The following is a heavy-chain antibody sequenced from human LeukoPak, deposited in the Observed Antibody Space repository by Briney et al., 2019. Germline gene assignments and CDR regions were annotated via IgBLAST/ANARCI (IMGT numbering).Heavy chain of an antibody. CDR3: ARVRTYYYGSGSYLGGWFDP. CDR1: GGSLSGYY. J-gene: IGHJ5*02. D-gene: IGHD3-10*01. CDR2: INHSGST. V-gene: IGHV4-34*01. Sequence: SETLSLTCAVYGGSLSGYYWSWIRQPPGKGLEWIGEINHSGSTNYNPSLKSRVTISVDTSKNQFSLKLSSVTAADTAVYYCARVRTYYYGSGSYLGGWFDPWGQGTLVSVSS.